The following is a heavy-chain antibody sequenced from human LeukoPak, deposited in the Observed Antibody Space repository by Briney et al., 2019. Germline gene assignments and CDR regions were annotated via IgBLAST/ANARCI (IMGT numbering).Heavy chain of an antibody. CDR2: INPSGGST. CDR1: GYTFTSYY. CDR3: ARVPPYYYYYYGMDV. Sequence: ASVKVSCKASGYTFTSYYMHWVRQAPGQGLEWMGIINPSGGSTSYAQKFQGRVTMTRDTSTSTVYMELSSLRSEDTAVYYCARVPPYYYYYYGMDVWGQGTTVTVSS. V-gene: IGHV1-46*01. J-gene: IGHJ6*02.